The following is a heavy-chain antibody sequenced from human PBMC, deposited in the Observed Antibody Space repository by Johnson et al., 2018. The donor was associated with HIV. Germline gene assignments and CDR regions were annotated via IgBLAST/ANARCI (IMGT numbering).Heavy chain of an antibody. CDR2: IKQDGSEK. CDR3: ARDGRGLDAFDI. V-gene: IGHV3-7*01. D-gene: IGHD3/OR15-3a*01. CDR1: GFTFDDYA. Sequence: VQLVESGGGVVQPGRSLRLSCAASGFTFDDYAMHWVRQAPGKGLEWVANIKQDGSEKYYVDSVKGRFTIYRDTAKNSLYLQMNSLRDVDTAVYYCARDGRGLDAFDIWGQGTMVTVSS. J-gene: IGHJ3*02.